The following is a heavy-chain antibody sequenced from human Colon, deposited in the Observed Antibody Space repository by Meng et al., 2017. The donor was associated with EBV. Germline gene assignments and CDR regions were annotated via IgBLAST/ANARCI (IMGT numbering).Heavy chain of an antibody. V-gene: IGHV7-4-1*02. D-gene: IGHD1-1*01. CDR2: INTNTANP. J-gene: IGHJ5*02. CDR3: AREVESWFDP. CDR1: GYIFSTYA. Sequence: QVQLVQSGSELKKHGXSVKVSCKASGYIFSTYAINWVRQAPGQGLEWMGWINTNTANPTYAQGFTGRFVFSLDTSVNTAYLQISNLKADDTAVYYCAREVESWFDPWGQGTLVNVSS.